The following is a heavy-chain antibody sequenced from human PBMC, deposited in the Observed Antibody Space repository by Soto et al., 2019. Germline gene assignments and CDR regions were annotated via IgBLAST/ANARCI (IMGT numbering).Heavy chain of an antibody. CDR1: GGSISSGDYY. D-gene: IGHD3-10*01. J-gene: IGHJ6*02. CDR3: ARFYGSGRPNNARYYYSGMDV. V-gene: IGHV4-30-4*01. Sequence: SETLSLTCTVSGGSISSGDYYWSWIRQPPGKGLEWIGYIYYSGSTYYNPSLKSRVTISVDTSKNQFSLKLSSVTAADTAVYCCARFYGSGRPNNARYYYSGMDVCGQGPKFTVSS. CDR2: IYYSGST.